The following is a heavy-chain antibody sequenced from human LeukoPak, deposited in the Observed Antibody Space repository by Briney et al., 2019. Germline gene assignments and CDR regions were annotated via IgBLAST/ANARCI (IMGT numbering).Heavy chain of an antibody. CDR2: MNPNSDNT. CDR1: GYTFTSYD. D-gene: IGHD3-3*01. Sequence: ASVKVSCKASGYTFTSYDINWVRQATGQGLEWMGWMNPNSDNTGYAQKFQGRVTMTRNTSISTAYMELSSLRSEDTAVYYCARGSYYDFWSGYYTYYGMDVWGQGTTVTVSS. J-gene: IGHJ6*02. V-gene: IGHV1-8*01. CDR3: ARGSYYDFWSGYYTYYGMDV.